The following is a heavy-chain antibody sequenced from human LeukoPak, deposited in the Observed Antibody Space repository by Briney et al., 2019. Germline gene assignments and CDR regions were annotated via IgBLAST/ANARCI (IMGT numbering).Heavy chain of an antibody. CDR1: GFTFSSYG. D-gene: IGHD1-1*01. CDR2: ISGSGGST. J-gene: IGHJ5*02. CDR3: AKAVENDHPANWFDP. V-gene: IGHV3-23*01. Sequence: GGSLRLSCAASGFTFSSYGMHWVRQAPGKGLEWVSAISGSGGSTYYADSVKGRFTISRDNSKNTLYLQMNSLRAEDTAVYYCAKAVENDHPANWFDPWGQGTLVTVSS.